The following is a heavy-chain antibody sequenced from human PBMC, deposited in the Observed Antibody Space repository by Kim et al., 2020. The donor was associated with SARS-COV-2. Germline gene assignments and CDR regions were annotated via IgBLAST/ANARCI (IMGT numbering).Heavy chain of an antibody. V-gene: IGHV3-53*01. Sequence: GGSLRLSCAASGFIVSNNYMSWVRQAPGKGLEWVSVIYSDGTTCYADSVKGRFTISRDNSKNTLYVQMNSLRAEDTAVYYCARGTDYWGQGTLVTVSS. CDR1: GFIVSNNY. CDR2: IYSDGTT. CDR3: ARGTDY. J-gene: IGHJ4*02.